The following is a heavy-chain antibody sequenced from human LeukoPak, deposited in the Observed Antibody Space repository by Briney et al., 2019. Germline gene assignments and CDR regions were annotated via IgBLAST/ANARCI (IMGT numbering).Heavy chain of an antibody. D-gene: IGHD3-22*01. J-gene: IGHJ4*02. Sequence: SVKVSCKASGGTFSSYAISWVRQAPGQGLEWMGRIIPILGIANYAQKFQGRVTITADKSTSTAYMELSGLRSEDTAVYYCARFATYYYDSSGYYAADYFDYWGQGTLVTVSS. V-gene: IGHV1-69*04. CDR3: ARFATYYYDSSGYYAADYFDY. CDR2: IIPILGIA. CDR1: GGTFSSYA.